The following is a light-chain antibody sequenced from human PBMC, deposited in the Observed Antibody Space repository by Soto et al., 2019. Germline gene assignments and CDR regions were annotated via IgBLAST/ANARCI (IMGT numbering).Light chain of an antibody. CDR1: QNIFYSSNNKNY. J-gene: IGKJ1*01. CDR2: WAS. Sequence: DIVMTQSPDSLAVSLGERATINCKSSQNIFYSSNNKNYLAWYQQKPGQPPKLLIYWASTRESGAPDRFSGSGSGTDFTLTISSLQAEDVAIYYCQQYYSSPTWTFSQGTKVDIK. CDR3: QQYYSSPTWT. V-gene: IGKV4-1*01.